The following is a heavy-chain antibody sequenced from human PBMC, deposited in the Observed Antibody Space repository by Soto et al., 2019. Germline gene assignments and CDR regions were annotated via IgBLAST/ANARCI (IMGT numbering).Heavy chain of an antibody. V-gene: IGHV4-34*01. Sequence: QVQLQQWGAGLLKPSEALSLTCAVYGVSFSGYYWSWISQPPGKGLEWIGEINLSGSTNYNPYLKSRVTISVDTSKNQFYLKLSSVTAADTALYYCARGAYIGSVLGAWGQGDLVTVSS. D-gene: IGHD2-21*01. J-gene: IGHJ5*02. CDR2: INLSGST. CDR1: GVSFSGYY. CDR3: ARGAYIGSVLGA.